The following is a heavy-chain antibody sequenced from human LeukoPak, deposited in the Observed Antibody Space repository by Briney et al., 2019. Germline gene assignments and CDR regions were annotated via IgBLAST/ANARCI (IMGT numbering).Heavy chain of an antibody. V-gene: IGHV1-8*01. CDR2: MNPYTDNT. J-gene: IGHJ4*02. CDR3: ARGGDFDF. CDR1: GYTFTTYD. Sequence: ASVKVSCKASGYTFTTYDINWVRQAPGQGLEWMGWMNPYTDNTGYAQKFQGRVTMTMSTSMSTVYMELSSLRSEDTAVYYCARGGDFDFWGQGTLVIVSP.